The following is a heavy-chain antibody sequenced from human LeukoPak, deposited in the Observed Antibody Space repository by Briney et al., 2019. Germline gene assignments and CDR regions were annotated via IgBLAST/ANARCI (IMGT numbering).Heavy chain of an antibody. CDR3: AREAPKTGYSSGRGWFDP. Sequence: SETLSLTCTVSGYSISSGYYWGRIRQPPGKGLEWIGSIYHSGSTYYNPSLKSRVTISVDTSKNQFSLKLSSVTAADTAVYYCAREAPKTGYSSGRGWFDPWGQGTLVTVSS. J-gene: IGHJ5*02. D-gene: IGHD6-19*01. V-gene: IGHV4-38-2*02. CDR1: GYSISSGYY. CDR2: IYHSGST.